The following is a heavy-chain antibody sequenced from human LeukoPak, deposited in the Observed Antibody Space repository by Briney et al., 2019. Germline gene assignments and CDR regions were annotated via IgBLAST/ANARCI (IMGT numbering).Heavy chain of an antibody. CDR3: ARDRYSGYSSTYFDY. CDR2: INAGNGNT. Sequence: ASVKVSCKASGYTFTSYAMHWVRQALGQRLEWMGWINAGNGNTKYSQKFQGRVTITRDTSASTAYMELSSLRSEDTAVYYCARDRYSGYSSTYFDYWGQGTLVTVSS. V-gene: IGHV1-3*01. J-gene: IGHJ4*02. D-gene: IGHD6-13*01. CDR1: GYTFTSYA.